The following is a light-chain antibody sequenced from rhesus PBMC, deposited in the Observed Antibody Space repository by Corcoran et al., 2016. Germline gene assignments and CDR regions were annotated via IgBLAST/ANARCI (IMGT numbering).Light chain of an antibody. CDR2: KAS. CDR1: QGIGRW. CDR3: RQYSSRPYS. J-gene: IGKJ2*01. V-gene: IGKV1-22*01. Sequence: DIQMTQSPSSLSASVGDTVTITCRASQGIGRWLAWYQQTPGKAPKLLIYKASSLASGVPSRFSGSGLGTDFTLTIRGLKAEDFATYHCRQYSSRPYSFGQGTKVEIK.